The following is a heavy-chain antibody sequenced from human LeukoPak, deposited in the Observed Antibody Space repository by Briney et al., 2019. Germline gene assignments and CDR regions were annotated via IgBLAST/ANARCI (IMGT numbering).Heavy chain of an antibody. V-gene: IGHV4-59*01. CDR1: GGSISSYY. CDR2: IYYSGST. J-gene: IGHJ4*02. CDR3: ARDTAMKR. D-gene: IGHD5-18*01. Sequence: SETLSLTCTVSGGSISSYYWSWIRQPPGKGLEWIGYIYYSGSTNYNPSLKSRVTISVDTSKNQFSLKLSSVTAADTAVYYYARDTAMKRWGQGTLVTVSS.